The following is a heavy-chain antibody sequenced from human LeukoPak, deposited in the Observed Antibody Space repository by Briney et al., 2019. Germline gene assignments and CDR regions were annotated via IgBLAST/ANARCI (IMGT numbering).Heavy chain of an antibody. CDR1: GGSFSGYY. D-gene: IGHD5-24*01. CDR3: ARRGRDGYNYYFDY. J-gene: IGHJ4*02. CDR2: INHSGST. Sequence: SETLSLTCAVYGGSFSGYYWSWLRQPPGKGREWIGEINHSGSTNYNPSLKSRVTISVDTSKNQFSLKLSSVPAAATAVYYCARRGRDGYNYYFDYWGQGTLATVSS. V-gene: IGHV4-34*01.